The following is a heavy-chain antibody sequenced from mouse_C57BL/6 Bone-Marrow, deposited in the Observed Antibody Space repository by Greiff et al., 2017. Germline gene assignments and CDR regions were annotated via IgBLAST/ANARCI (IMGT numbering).Heavy chain of an antibody. CDR2: INPNNGGT. D-gene: IGHD2-3*01. CDR3: ARGFYDGYYGY. CDR1: GYTFTDYN. J-gene: IGHJ2*01. Sequence: VQLKESGPELVKPGASVKMSCKASGYTFTDYNMHWVKQSHGKSLEWIGYINPNNGGTSYNQKFKGKATLTVNKSSSTAYMELRSLTSEDSAVYYCARGFYDGYYGYWGQGTTLTVSS. V-gene: IGHV1-22*01.